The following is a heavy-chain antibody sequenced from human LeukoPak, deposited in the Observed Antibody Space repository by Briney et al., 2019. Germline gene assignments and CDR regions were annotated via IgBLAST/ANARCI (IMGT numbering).Heavy chain of an antibody. Sequence: SETLSLACAVYGGSFSGYYWSWIRQPPGKGLEWFGESNHSGSTNYNPSLKSRVTISVDTSKNQFSLKLSSVTAADTAVYYCARIGRYYDSSGSPRPFDYWGQGTLVTVS. D-gene: IGHD3-22*01. CDR2: SNHSGST. V-gene: IGHV4-34*01. J-gene: IGHJ4*02. CDR3: ARIGRYYDSSGSPRPFDY. CDR1: GGSFSGYY.